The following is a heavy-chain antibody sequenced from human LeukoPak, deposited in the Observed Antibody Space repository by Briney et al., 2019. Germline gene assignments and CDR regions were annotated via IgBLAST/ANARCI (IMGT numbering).Heavy chain of an antibody. D-gene: IGHD6-13*01. Sequence: GGSLRLSCAASGFTFSSYAMSWVRQAPGKGLEWVSAISGSGGSTYYADSVKGRFTISRDNSKSTLYLQMNSLRAEDTAVYYRAKDGSSSWTNYFDYWGQGTLVTVSS. CDR2: ISGSGGST. V-gene: IGHV3-23*01. J-gene: IGHJ4*02. CDR3: AKDGSSSWTNYFDY. CDR1: GFTFSSYA.